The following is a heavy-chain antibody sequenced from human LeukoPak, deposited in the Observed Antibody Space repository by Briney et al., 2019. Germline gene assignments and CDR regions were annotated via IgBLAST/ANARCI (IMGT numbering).Heavy chain of an antibody. CDR1: GFTFSSYA. V-gene: IGHV3-23*01. D-gene: IGHD2-15*01. CDR2: ISGSGGDT. Sequence: GGSLRLSCAASGFTFSSYAMSWVRQAPAKGLEWVSTISGSGGDTYYADSVKGRFTISRDNSKNTLYLQMNSLRAEDTALYYCAKEPCSGGTCYQGRFDPWGQGTLVTVSS. CDR3: AKEPCSGGTCYQGRFDP. J-gene: IGHJ5*02.